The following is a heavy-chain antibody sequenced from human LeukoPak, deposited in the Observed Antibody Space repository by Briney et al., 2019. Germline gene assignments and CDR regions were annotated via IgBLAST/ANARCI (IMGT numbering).Heavy chain of an antibody. CDR3: AREEGGEYYDSSGYYSDY. D-gene: IGHD3-22*01. J-gene: IGHJ4*02. Sequence: ASVKVSCKASGYTFTSYGISWVRQAPGQGLEWMGWISAYNGNTNYAQKLQGRVTMTTDTSTSTAYMELRSLRSDDTAVYYCAREEGGEYYDSSGYYSDYWGQGTLVTVSS. CDR2: ISAYNGNT. V-gene: IGHV1-18*01. CDR1: GYTFTSYG.